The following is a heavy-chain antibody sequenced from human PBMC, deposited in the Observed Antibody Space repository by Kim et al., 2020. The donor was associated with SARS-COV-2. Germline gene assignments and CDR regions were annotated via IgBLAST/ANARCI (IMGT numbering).Heavy chain of an antibody. J-gene: IGHJ4*02. CDR2: ISGSGGST. Sequence: GGSLRLSCAASGFTFSNYVMSWVRQAPGKGLEWVSAISGSGGSTYYADSVKGRFTISRDNSKNTLYLQMNSLRAEDTAVYYCAKDRGSTSSPRYFDYWGQGTLVTVSS. V-gene: IGHV3-23*01. CDR1: GFTFSNYV. D-gene: IGHD2-2*01. CDR3: AKDRGSTSSPRYFDY.